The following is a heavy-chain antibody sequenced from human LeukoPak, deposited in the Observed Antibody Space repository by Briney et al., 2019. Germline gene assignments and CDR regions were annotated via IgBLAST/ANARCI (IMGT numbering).Heavy chain of an antibody. D-gene: IGHD3-10*01. CDR1: GFTFSSYA. J-gene: IGHJ3*02. CDR2: ISGSGGST. V-gene: IGHV3-23*01. CDR3: AKGALITMVRGVQDAFDI. Sequence: GGSLRLSCAASGFTFSSYAMSWVRQAPGKGLEWVSAISGSGGSTYYADSVKGRFTISRDNSKNTLYLQMNSLRAEDTAVYYCAKGALITMVRGVQDAFDIWGQGTMVTVSS.